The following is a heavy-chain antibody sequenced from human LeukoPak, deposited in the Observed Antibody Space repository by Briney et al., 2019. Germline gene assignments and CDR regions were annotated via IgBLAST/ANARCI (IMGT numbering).Heavy chain of an antibody. Sequence: ASVRVSCKASGYTFTNYHIAWVRQAPGQGLEWMGWVSTNDGNTVYAQRLQGRVTMTTDTSSSVAYMELRSLTSDDTAVYYCTRAPPGMTMMTDYWGQGTLVTVSS. CDR1: GYTFTNYH. CDR3: TRAPPGMTMMTDY. V-gene: IGHV1-18*01. D-gene: IGHD3-22*01. CDR2: VSTNDGNT. J-gene: IGHJ4*02.